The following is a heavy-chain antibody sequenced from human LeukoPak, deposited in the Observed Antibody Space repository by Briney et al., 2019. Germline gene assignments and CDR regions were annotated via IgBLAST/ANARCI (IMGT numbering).Heavy chain of an antibody. CDR3: ARLEGEGYCSGSSCYFNAFDI. CDR1: GYSFTSYW. V-gene: IGHV5-10-1*01. CDR2: IDPSDSYT. D-gene: IGHD2-15*01. Sequence: GESLKISCKGSGYSFTSYWISWVRQMPGKGLEWMGRIDPSDSYTDYSPSFQGHVTISADKSISTAYPQWSSLKASDTAMYYCARLEGEGYCSGSSCYFNAFDIWGQGTMVTVSS. J-gene: IGHJ3*02.